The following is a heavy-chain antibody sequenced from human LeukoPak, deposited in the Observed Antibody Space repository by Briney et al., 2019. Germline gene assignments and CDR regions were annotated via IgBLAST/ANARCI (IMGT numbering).Heavy chain of an antibody. CDR1: GFTFSSYG. J-gene: IGHJ4*02. CDR2: ISGSGGST. V-gene: IGHV3-23*01. D-gene: IGHD3-22*01. Sequence: PGGTLRLSCAASGFTFSSYGMSWVRQAPGKGLEWVSAISGSGGSTYYADSVKGRFTISRDNSKNTLYLQMNSLRAEDTAVYYCATRPVVPGGGYIPGHWGQGTLVTVSS. CDR3: ATRPVVPGGGYIPGH.